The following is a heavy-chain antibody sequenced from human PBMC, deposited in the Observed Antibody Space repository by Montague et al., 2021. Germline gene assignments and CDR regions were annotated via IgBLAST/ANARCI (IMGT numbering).Heavy chain of an antibody. D-gene: IGHD6-6*01. V-gene: IGHV4-59*08. J-gene: IGHJ3*02. CDR1: GGSISAYY. CDR3: ARHGVSSSYRELDGFDI. Sequence: SETLSLTCTVSGGSISAYYWSWIRQPPGKGLEWIGYIYYIGSTNYNPSLKSRVTVSVDTSKNQFSLKLSSVTAADTAVYYCARHGVSSSYRELDGFDIWGQGTMVIVSS. CDR2: IYYIGST.